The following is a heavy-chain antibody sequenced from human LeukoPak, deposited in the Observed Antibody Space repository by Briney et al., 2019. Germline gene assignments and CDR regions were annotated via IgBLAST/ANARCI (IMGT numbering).Heavy chain of an antibody. J-gene: IGHJ5*02. CDR1: GGTFSSYA. Sequence: SVKVSCKASGGTFSSYAISWVRQAPGQGLEWMGRIIPILGIANYAQKFQGRVTITADKSTSTAYMELSSLRSEDTAVYYCARVRRANCSSTSCYRFDPWGQGTLVTVSS. CDR2: IIPILGIA. CDR3: ARVRRANCSSTSCYRFDP. D-gene: IGHD2-2*01. V-gene: IGHV1-69*04.